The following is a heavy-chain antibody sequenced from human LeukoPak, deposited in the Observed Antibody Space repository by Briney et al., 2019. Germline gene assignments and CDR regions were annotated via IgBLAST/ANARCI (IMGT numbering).Heavy chain of an antibody. V-gene: IGHV4-34*01. D-gene: IGHD6-19*01. CDR3: ARGSSGWYVRWFDP. Sequence: PSETLSLTCAVYGGSFSGYYWSWIRQPPGKGLEWIGEINHSGSTNYNPSLKSRVTISVDTSKNQFSLKLSSVTAADTAVYYCARGSSGWYVRWFDPWGQGTLVTVSS. CDR1: GGSFSGYY. CDR2: INHSGST. J-gene: IGHJ5*02.